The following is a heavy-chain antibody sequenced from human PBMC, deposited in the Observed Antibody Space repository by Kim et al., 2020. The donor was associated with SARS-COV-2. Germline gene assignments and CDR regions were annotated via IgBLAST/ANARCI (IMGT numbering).Heavy chain of an antibody. CDR3: ARTLSGWYPDY. Sequence: TNYNPSLKSRVTISVDTSKNQFSLKLSSVTAADTAVYYCARTLSGWYPDYWGQGTLVTVSS. CDR2: T. D-gene: IGHD6-19*01. J-gene: IGHJ4*02. V-gene: IGHV4-59*01.